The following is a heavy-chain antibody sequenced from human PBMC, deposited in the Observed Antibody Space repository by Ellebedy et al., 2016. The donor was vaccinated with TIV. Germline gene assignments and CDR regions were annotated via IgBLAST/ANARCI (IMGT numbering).Heavy chain of an antibody. V-gene: IGHV4-39*01. CDR3: ARTRIAPFTGYFYGVDV. Sequence: MPSETLSLTCTVSGGSINSSPDYWGWIRQPPGKGLEWLGNIFYSGSTLYNPSLKSRVSISVDTSKNQFSLRLSSVTAADTAVYYCARTRIAPFTGYFYGVDVWGQGTTVTVSS. J-gene: IGHJ6*02. CDR1: GGSINSSPDY. CDR2: IFYSGST. D-gene: IGHD6-13*01.